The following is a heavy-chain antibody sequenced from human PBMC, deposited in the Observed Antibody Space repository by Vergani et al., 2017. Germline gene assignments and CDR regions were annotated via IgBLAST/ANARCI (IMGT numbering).Heavy chain of an antibody. CDR3: ARDLRVLYNRFDP. J-gene: IGHJ5*02. Sequence: QVQLVESGGGVVQPGRSLRLSCAASGFTFNQYGMHWVRQAPGKGLEWVAVTWYDGNKKQYADSVKGRFTISRDNYKSTMYLQMNGLRDEGTGVYYCARDLRVLYNRFDPWGQGTLVTVSS. CDR1: GFTFNQYG. V-gene: IGHV3-33*01. D-gene: IGHD1-14*01. CDR2: TWYDGNKK.